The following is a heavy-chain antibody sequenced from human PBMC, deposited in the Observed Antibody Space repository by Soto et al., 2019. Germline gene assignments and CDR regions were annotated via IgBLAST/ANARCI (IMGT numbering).Heavy chain of an antibody. CDR1: GYTFTSYY. J-gene: IGHJ6*03. D-gene: IGHD2-2*01. CDR2: INPSGGST. Sequence: ASVKVSCKASGYTFTSYYMHWVRQAPGQGLEWMGIINPSGGSTSYAQKFQDRVTMTRDTSTSTVYMELSSLRSEDTAVYYCARDQYCSSTSCYAGGNYYYYYMDVWGKGTTVTVSS. V-gene: IGHV1-46*03. CDR3: ARDQYCSSTSCYAGGNYYYYYMDV.